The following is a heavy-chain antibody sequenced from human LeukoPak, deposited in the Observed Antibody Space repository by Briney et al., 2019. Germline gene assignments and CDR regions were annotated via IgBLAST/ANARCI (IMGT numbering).Heavy chain of an antibody. J-gene: IGHJ4*02. Sequence: PSETLSLTCTVSGGSISSSFCYWGWIRQPPGKGLEWFGSIYYSGSTYYNPSLEGRVTISVDTSKNQFSLNLSSVTAADTAVYYCARDRGGYYDSSGFYYFDYWGQGTLVTVSS. V-gene: IGHV4-39*07. CDR2: IYYSGST. CDR1: GGSISSSFCY. CDR3: ARDRGGYYDSSGFYYFDY. D-gene: IGHD3-22*01.